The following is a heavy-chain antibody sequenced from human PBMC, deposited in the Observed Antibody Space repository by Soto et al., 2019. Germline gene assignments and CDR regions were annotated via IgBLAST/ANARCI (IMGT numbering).Heavy chain of an antibody. V-gene: IGHV3-48*01. CDR3: ARGAYLNWFDP. CDR2: ISSSSSTI. Sequence: EVLLVESGGGLVQPGGSLRLSCAASGFTFSSYSMNWVRQAPGKGLEWVSYISSSSSTIYYADSVKGRFTISRDNAKNSLYLQMNSLRAEDTAVYYCARGAYLNWFDPWGQGTLVTVSS. CDR1: GFTFSSYS. J-gene: IGHJ5*02.